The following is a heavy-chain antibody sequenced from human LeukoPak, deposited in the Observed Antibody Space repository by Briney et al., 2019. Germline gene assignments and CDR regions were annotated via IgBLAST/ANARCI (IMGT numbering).Heavy chain of an antibody. CDR1: GYTFTSYY. CDR2: INPSSGST. V-gene: IGHV1-46*01. Sequence: ASVKVSCKASGYTFTSYYMHCVRQAPGQGLEWMGIINPSSGSTSYAPKLQGRVTMTRDMSTSTVYMELSSLRSEDTAVYYCARSRSYCSSTSCYMDYYYYMDVWGKGTTVTVSS. J-gene: IGHJ6*03. CDR3: ARSRSYCSSTSCYMDYYYYMDV. D-gene: IGHD2-2*02.